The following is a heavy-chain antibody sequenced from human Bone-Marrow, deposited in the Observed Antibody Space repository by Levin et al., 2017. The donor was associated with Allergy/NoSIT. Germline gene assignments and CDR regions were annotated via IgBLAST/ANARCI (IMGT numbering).Heavy chain of an antibody. Sequence: GESLKISCKASGYSFTHYAIHWVRQAPGQRLEWMGWINPVNGNTKYSQNFQGRVTITKDTSASTVYVELSSLRSEDTAVYYCAREGISRGSSRQWLPLDWFDPWGQGTLVTVSS. CDR2: INPVNGNT. CDR1: GYSFTHYA. CDR3: AREGISRGSSRQWLPLDWFDP. D-gene: IGHD6-19*01. V-gene: IGHV1-3*01. J-gene: IGHJ5*02.